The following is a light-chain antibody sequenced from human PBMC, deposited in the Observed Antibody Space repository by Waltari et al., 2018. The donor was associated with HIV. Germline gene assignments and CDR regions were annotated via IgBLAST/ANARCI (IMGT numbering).Light chain of an antibody. Sequence: IVLTQSPDTLSLSPGERAVFSCRASQTVTSDYLAWYQQQPGQPPRVLIQGATSRATVIPDRFSGSVSGSDFTLTINILEPEDSAMYFCQQYATSQAITFGQGTRLEIK. CDR1: QTVTSDY. V-gene: IGKV3-20*01. CDR3: QQYATSQAIT. CDR2: GAT. J-gene: IGKJ5*01.